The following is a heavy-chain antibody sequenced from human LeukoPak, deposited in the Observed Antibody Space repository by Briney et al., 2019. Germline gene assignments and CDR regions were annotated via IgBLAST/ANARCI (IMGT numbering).Heavy chain of an antibody. CDR2: ISWNSGSI. Sequence: GGSLRLSCAASGFTFEDYAMHWVRQAPGKGLEWVSGISWNSGSIGYADSVKGRFTISRDNAKNSLYLQMNSLRAEDTALYYCAKSGYSSSWYDDAFDIWGQGTMVTVSS. CDR3: AKSGYSSSWYDDAFDI. D-gene: IGHD6-13*01. CDR1: GFTFEDYA. J-gene: IGHJ3*02. V-gene: IGHV3-9*01.